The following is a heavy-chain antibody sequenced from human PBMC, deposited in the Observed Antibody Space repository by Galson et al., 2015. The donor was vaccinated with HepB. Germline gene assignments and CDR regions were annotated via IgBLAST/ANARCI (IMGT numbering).Heavy chain of an antibody. J-gene: IGHJ4*02. CDR1: GFTFSNAW. D-gene: IGHD6-13*01. Sequence: SLRLSCAASGFTFSNAWMSWVRQAPGKGLEWVGRIKSKTDGGTTDYAAPVKGRFTISRDDSKNTLYLQMNSLKTEDTAVYYCTTDRRGIAAALFLGGGRDYWGQGTLVTVSS. V-gene: IGHV3-15*01. CDR2: IKSKTDGGTT. CDR3: TTDRRGIAAALFLGGGRDY.